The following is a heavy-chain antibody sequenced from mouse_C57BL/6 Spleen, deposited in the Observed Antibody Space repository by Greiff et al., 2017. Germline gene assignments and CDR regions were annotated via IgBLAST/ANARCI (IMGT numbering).Heavy chain of an antibody. D-gene: IGHD2-4*01. CDR2: IRSKSNNYAT. Sequence: ESGGGLVQPKGSLKLSCAASGFSFNTYAMHWVRQAPGKGLEWVGRIRSKSNNYATYYADSVKDRFTISRDDSASMQYLKMNNLKTEDTATYYCVRHVDYDRYREYFDYWGQGTTLTVSS. CDR1: GFSFNTYA. V-gene: IGHV10-1*01. J-gene: IGHJ2*01. CDR3: VRHVDYDRYREYFDY.